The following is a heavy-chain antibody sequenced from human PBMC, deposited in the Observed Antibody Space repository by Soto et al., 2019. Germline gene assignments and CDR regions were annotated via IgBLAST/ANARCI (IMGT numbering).Heavy chain of an antibody. V-gene: IGHV1-2*02. CDR2: INPNSGGT. CDR1: GYTFTGYY. J-gene: IGHJ4*02. CDR3: ARAIHDYGASDC. D-gene: IGHD4-17*01. Sequence: ASVKVSCKASGYTFTGYYMHWVRQAPGQGLEWMGWINPNSGGTNYAQKFQGRVTMTRDTSISTAYMELSRLRSDDTAVYYCARAIHDYGASDCWGQGTLVTVSS.